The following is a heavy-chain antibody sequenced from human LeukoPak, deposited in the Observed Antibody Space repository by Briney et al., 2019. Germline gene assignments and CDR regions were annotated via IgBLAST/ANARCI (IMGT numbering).Heavy chain of an antibody. D-gene: IGHD3-10*01. CDR2: IYPGDSET. V-gene: IGHV5-51*01. Sequence: GESLKISCKASGYSLTSYWIGWVRQMPGKGLEWMGIIYPGDSETRYSPSFQGQVTISADKSINTAYLQLSSLKASDTAMYYCARGPYYYGSGGFWGDYWGQGTLVTVSS. CDR3: ARGPYYYGSGGFWGDY. CDR1: GYSLTSYW. J-gene: IGHJ4*02.